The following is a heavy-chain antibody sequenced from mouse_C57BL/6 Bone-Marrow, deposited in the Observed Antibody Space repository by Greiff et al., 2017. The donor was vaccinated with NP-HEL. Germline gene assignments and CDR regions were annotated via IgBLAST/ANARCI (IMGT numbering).Heavy chain of an antibody. Sequence: VQLQQSVAELVRPGASVKLSCTASGFNIKNTYMHWVKQRPEQGLEWIGTIDPANGNTKYAPKLQGKVTITADTSSNKAYLQLSSLTSEDTDIYYCARICDGSSLYFDYWGQGTTLTVSS. CDR1: GFNIKNTY. J-gene: IGHJ2*01. CDR2: IDPANGNT. CDR3: ARICDGSSLYFDY. V-gene: IGHV14-3*01. D-gene: IGHD1-1*01.